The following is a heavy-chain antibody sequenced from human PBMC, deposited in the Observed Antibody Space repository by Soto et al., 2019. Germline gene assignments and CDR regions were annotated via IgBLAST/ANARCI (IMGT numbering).Heavy chain of an antibody. CDR3: ARHGVDYGDYASYYYYGMDV. CDR2: IYYSGSA. Sequence: SATLSLTCTVTGHSILSSTSYWGLIGQPPGKGLEWIGMIYYSGSAYYNPSLKSRVTISIDTSKNQFSLRLSSVTAADTAVYYCARHGVDYGDYASYYYYGMDVWGRGTTVT. J-gene: IGHJ6*02. CDR1: GHSILSSTSY. D-gene: IGHD4-17*01. V-gene: IGHV4-39*01.